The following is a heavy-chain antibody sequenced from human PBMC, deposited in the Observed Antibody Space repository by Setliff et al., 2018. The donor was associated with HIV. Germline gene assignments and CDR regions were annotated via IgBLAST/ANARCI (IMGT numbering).Heavy chain of an antibody. CDR1: GVSFSGDY. CDR2: VHPSGSI. Sequence: SETLSLTCAVSGVSFSGDYWSWVRQPPGKGLEWIAEVHPSGSINYNSSLKSRFAISVDTSNNQFSLTMTSVTAADTAVYYCARGRDWAKTGDFWGQGALVTVSS. D-gene: IGHD3-9*01. J-gene: IGHJ4*02. V-gene: IGHV4-34*01. CDR3: ARGRDWAKTGDF.